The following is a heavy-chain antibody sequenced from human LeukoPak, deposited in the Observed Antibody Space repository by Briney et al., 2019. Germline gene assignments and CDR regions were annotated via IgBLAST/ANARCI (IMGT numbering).Heavy chain of an antibody. CDR2: MRYDGSSN. Sequence: GGSLRLSCAASGFTFSSYGMHWVRQAPGKGLEWVAFMRYDGSSNYYADSVQGRFTISRDNSKNTLYLQMNSLRAEDTAVYYCAKDVSIFGVAYYMDVWGKGTTVTVSS. D-gene: IGHD3-3*01. J-gene: IGHJ6*03. V-gene: IGHV3-30*02. CDR3: AKDVSIFGVAYYMDV. CDR1: GFTFSSYG.